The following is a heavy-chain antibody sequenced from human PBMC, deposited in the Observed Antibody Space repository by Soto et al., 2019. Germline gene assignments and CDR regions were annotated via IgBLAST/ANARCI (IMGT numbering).Heavy chain of an antibody. CDR3: AREAAYSGSYGADAFDI. CDR1: GGTFSSYA. CDR2: IIPIFGTA. J-gene: IGHJ3*02. V-gene: IGHV1-69*01. Sequence: QVQLVQSGAEVKKPGSSVKVSCKASGGTFSSYAISWVRQAPGQGLEWMGGIIPIFGTANYAQKFQGRVTITADEATSTAYMELSSLRSEDTAVYYCAREAAYSGSYGADAFDIWCQGTMVTVSS. D-gene: IGHD1-26*01.